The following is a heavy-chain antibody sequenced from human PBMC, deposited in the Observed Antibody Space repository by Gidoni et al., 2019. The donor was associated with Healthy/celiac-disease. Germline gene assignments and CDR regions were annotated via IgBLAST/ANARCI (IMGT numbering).Heavy chain of an antibody. J-gene: IGHJ4*02. CDR3: VGSYGSGSYYLDYFDY. V-gene: IGHV4-59*08. Sequence: QVQLQESGPGLVKPSETLSLTCTVSGGSISSYYWSWIRQPPGKGLEWFWYIYYSGSTNYNPSLKSRVTISVDTSKNQFSLKLSSVTAADTAVYYCVGSYGSGSYYLDYFDYWGQGTLVTVSS. D-gene: IGHD3-10*01. CDR2: IYYSGST. CDR1: GGSISSYY.